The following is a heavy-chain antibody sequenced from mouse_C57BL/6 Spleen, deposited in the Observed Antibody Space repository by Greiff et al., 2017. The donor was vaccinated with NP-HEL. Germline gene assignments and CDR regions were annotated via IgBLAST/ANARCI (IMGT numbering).Heavy chain of an antibody. V-gene: IGHV7-1*01. D-gene: IGHD2-12*01. Sequence: EVMLVESGGGLVQSGRSLRLSCATSGFTFSDFYMEWVRQAPGKGLEWIAASRNKANDYTTEYSASVKGRFIVSRDTSQSILYLQMNALRAEDTAIYYCARDGYDGRFAYWGQGTLVTVSA. CDR1: GFTFSDFY. J-gene: IGHJ3*01. CDR3: ARDGYDGRFAY. CDR2: SRNKANDYTT.